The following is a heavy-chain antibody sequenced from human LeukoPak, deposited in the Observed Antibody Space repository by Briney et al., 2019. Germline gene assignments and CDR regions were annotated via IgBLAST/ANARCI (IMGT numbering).Heavy chain of an antibody. V-gene: IGHV4-38-2*02. Sequence: SETLSLTCTVSGYSMSSGYYWSWIRQPPGKGLEWIGEINHSGSTNYNPSLKSRVTISVDTSKNQFSLKLSSVTAADTAVYYCAREDSSSWYLGYYYYYYMDVWGKGTTVTVSS. J-gene: IGHJ6*03. D-gene: IGHD6-13*01. CDR2: INHSGST. CDR3: AREDSSSWYLGYYYYYYMDV. CDR1: GYSMSSGYY.